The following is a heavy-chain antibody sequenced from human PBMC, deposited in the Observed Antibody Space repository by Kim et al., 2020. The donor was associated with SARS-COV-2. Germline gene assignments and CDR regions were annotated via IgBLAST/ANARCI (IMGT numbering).Heavy chain of an antibody. D-gene: IGHD4-17*01. CDR3: AKDSSYGVTDPFDY. Sequence: ADSVKGRFTIPRDNSKNTLYLQMKSLRAEDTAVYYCAKDSSYGVTDPFDYWGQGTLVTVSS. J-gene: IGHJ4*02. V-gene: IGHV3-23*01.